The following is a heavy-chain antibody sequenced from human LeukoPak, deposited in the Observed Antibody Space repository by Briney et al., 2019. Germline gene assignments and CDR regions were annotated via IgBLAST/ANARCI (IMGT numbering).Heavy chain of an antibody. D-gene: IGHD2-15*01. CDR2: IQYDGSNK. V-gene: IGHV3-30*02. J-gene: IGHJ4*02. Sequence: GGSLRLSCAASGFTFSSYGMHWVRQAPGKGLEWVAFIQYDGSNKYYADSVKGRFTISRDNSKNTLDLQMSSLRAEDTAVYYCASVVAHANDYWGQGTLVTVSS. CDR3: ASVVAHANDY. CDR1: GFTFSSYG.